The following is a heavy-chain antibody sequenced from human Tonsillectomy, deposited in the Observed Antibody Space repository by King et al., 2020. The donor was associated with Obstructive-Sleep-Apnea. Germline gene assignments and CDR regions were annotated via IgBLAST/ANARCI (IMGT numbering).Heavy chain of an antibody. V-gene: IGHV3-43*01. CDR3: AKSTVPHYYFYGMDV. D-gene: IGHD4-17*01. Sequence: VQLVESGGVVVQPGGSLRLSCAASGFTFDDYTMHWVRQAPGKGREWVSLISLEGGSTYYSDSVKGRFTTSSDNSKNSLYLRMNSVRTEDTALYYCAKSTVPHYYFYGMDVWGQGTTVTVSS. J-gene: IGHJ6*02. CDR2: ISLEGGST. CDR1: GFTFDDYT.